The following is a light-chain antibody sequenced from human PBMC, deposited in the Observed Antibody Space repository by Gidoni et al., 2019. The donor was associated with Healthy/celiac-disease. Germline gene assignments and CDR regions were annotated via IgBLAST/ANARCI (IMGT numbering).Light chain of an antibody. CDR2: AAS. Sequence: IQMTQSPSSLSASVRDRVTINCRASQGINNYLNWYQQEPGKAPKLLIYAASNLQSGVPSRFSGSGSGTDFTLTISSLQPEDFATYYCQQSYSIPLTFGGGTKVEIK. CDR1: QGINNY. CDR3: QQSYSIPLT. J-gene: IGKJ4*01. V-gene: IGKV1-39*01.